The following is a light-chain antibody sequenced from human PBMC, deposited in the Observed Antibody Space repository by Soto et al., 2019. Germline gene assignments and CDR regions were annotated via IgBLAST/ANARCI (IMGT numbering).Light chain of an antibody. CDR2: KAS. V-gene: IGKV1-5*03. CDR3: QQYNSYPWT. CDR1: QSMSSW. Sequence: DIQMTQSPSTLSASVGDRVTITCRASQSMSSWLAWHQQKPGKAPKLLIYKASSLESGVPSRFSGSGSGTEFTLTNISLQPDDFATYYCQQYNSYPWTFGQGTKVEIK. J-gene: IGKJ1*01.